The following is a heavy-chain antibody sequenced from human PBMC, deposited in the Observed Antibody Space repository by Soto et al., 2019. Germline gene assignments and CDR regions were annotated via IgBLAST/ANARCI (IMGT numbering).Heavy chain of an antibody. J-gene: IGHJ6*02. CDR1: GFTFSSYA. Sequence: PGGSLRLSCAASGFTFSSYAMHWVRQAPGKGLEWVAVISYDGSNKYYADSVKGRFTISRDNSKNTLYLQMNSLRAEDTAVYYCARDHSSGDYSTYYYYYGMDVWGQGTTVTVSS. V-gene: IGHV3-30-3*01. CDR3: ARDHSSGDYSTYYYYYGMDV. CDR2: ISYDGSNK. D-gene: IGHD4-17*01.